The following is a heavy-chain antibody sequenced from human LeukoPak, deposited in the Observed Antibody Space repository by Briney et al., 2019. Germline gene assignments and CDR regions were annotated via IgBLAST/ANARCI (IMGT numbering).Heavy chain of an antibody. D-gene: IGHD3-10*01. CDR2: IYYTGGT. CDR3: ARHSPLVRGVDF. CDR1: DGSISSSSYY. J-gene: IGHJ4*02. Sequence: SETLSLTCTVSDGSISSSSYYWGWIRQPPGKGLESIGNIYYTGGTFYNPSLKSRVTISVDTSKNQFSLKLSSMTAADTAVYYCARHSPLVRGVDFWGQGTLVTVSS. V-gene: IGHV4-39*01.